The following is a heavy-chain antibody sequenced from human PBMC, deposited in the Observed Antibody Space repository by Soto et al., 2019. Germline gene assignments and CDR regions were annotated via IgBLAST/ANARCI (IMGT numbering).Heavy chain of an antibody. CDR1: GGSISSYY. Sequence: TSETLSLTCTVSGGSISSYYWSWIRQPPGKGLEWIGYIYYSGSTNYNPSLKSRVTISVDTSKNQFSLKLSSVTAADTAVYYCARGDPPIYYFDYWGQGTLVTVSS. CDR3: ARGDPPIYYFDY. CDR2: IYYSGST. V-gene: IGHV4-59*01. J-gene: IGHJ4*02.